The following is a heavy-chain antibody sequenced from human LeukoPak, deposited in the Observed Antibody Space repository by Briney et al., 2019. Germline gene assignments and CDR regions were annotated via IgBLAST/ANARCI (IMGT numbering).Heavy chain of an antibody. Sequence: SETLSLTCTVPGGSISSYYWSWIRQPPGKGLEWIGYIYYSGSTNYNPSLKSRVTISVDTSKNQFSLKLSSVTAADTAVYYCARDTLSGYYFEGAFDIWGQGAMVTVSS. V-gene: IGHV4-59*01. D-gene: IGHD3-22*01. CDR3: ARDTLSGYYFEGAFDI. CDR2: IYYSGST. J-gene: IGHJ3*02. CDR1: GGSISSYY.